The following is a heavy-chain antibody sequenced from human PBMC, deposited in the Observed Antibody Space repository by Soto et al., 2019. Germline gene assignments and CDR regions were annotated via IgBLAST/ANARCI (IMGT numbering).Heavy chain of an antibody. Sequence: GGSLRLSCAASGFTFSRYAMHWVRQAPGKGLEWVAVISYDGSNKNYADSVKGRFTISRDNSKNTLYLQMNSLRAEDTAVYYCAREAPYYYDSSGYQSHDAEYFQHWGQGTLVTVSS. CDR3: AREAPYYYDSSGYQSHDAEYFQH. CDR1: GFTFSRYA. V-gene: IGHV3-30-3*01. D-gene: IGHD3-22*01. J-gene: IGHJ1*01. CDR2: ISYDGSNK.